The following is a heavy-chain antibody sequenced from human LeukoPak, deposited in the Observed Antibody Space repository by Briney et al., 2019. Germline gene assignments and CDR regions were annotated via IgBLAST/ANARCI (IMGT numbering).Heavy chain of an antibody. J-gene: IGHJ4*02. D-gene: IGHD3-3*01. CDR3: ATMGPAGDFWSGYYTNYFDY. CDR1: GYSFTSYW. Sequence: HGESLKISCKGSGYSFTSYWIGWVRQMPGKGLEWMGIIYPGDSDTRYSPSFQGQVTISADKSISTAYLQWSSLKASDTAMYYRATMGPAGDFWSGYYTNYFDYWGQGTLVTVSS. V-gene: IGHV5-51*01. CDR2: IYPGDSDT.